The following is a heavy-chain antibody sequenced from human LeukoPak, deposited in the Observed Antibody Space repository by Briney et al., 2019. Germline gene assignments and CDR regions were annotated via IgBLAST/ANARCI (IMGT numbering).Heavy chain of an antibody. CDR3: AIQRGYSYGFDY. J-gene: IGHJ4*02. Sequence: ASVKVSFKASGYTFTSYAMHWVRQAPGQRLEWMGWINAGNGNTKYSQKFQGRVTITRDTSASTAYMELSSLRSEDTAVYYCAIQRGYSYGFDYWGQGTLVTVSS. CDR2: INAGNGNT. V-gene: IGHV1-3*01. CDR1: GYTFTSYA. D-gene: IGHD5-18*01.